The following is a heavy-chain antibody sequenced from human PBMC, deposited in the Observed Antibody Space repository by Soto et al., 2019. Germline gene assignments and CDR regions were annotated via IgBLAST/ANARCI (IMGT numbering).Heavy chain of an antibody. CDR3: ARDRYPCSSTSCYADAFEI. Sequence: QVQLVQSGAEVKKPGASVKVSCKASGYTFTSYYMHWVRQAPGQGLEWMGVINPSGGSTSYAQKFQGRVTMTRDASTSTVYMELSSLRSEDTAVYYCARDRYPCSSTSCYADAFEIWGQGTMVTVSS. J-gene: IGHJ3*02. V-gene: IGHV1-46*03. CDR1: GYTFTSYY. CDR2: INPSGGST. D-gene: IGHD2-2*01.